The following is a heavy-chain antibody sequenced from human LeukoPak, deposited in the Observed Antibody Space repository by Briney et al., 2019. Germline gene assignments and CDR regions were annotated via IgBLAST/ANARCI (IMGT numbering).Heavy chain of an antibody. D-gene: IGHD4-11*01. CDR2: IYHSGST. Sequence: PSETLSLTCAVSGYSISSGYYWGWIRQPPGKGLEWIGSIYHSGSTYYNPSLKSRVTISVDTSKNQFSLKLSSVTAADTAVYYCARTGKQTTVLNWFDLWGQGTLVTVSS. V-gene: IGHV4-38-2*01. CDR3: ARTGKQTTVLNWFDL. J-gene: IGHJ5*02. CDR1: GYSISSGYY.